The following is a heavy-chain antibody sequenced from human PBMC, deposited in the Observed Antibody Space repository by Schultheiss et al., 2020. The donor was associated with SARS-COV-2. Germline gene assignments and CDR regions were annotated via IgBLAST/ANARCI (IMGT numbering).Heavy chain of an antibody. V-gene: IGHV4-31*03. J-gene: IGHJ4*02. D-gene: IGHD3-10*01. CDR2: IYYSGST. CDR1: GGSISSGGYY. CDR3: ALITMGGYYFDY. Sequence: SETLSLTCTVSGGSISSGGYYWSWIRQHPGKGLEWIGYIYYSGSTYYNPSLKSRVTISVDTSKNQFSLRLNSATATDTAVYYCALITMGGYYFDYWGQGTLVTVSS.